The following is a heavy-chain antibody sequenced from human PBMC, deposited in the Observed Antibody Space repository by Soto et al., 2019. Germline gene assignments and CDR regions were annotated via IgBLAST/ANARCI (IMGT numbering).Heavy chain of an antibody. CDR3: ARGYSSGWYAGEFDY. D-gene: IGHD6-19*01. V-gene: IGHV4-39*01. Sequence: SETLSLTCTVSGGSISSSSYYWGWIRQPPGKGLEWIGSIYYSGSTYYNPSLKSRVTISVDTSKNQFSLKLSSVTAADTAVYYCARGYSSGWYAGEFDYWGQGTLVTVSS. CDR2: IYYSGST. CDR1: GGSISSSSYY. J-gene: IGHJ4*02.